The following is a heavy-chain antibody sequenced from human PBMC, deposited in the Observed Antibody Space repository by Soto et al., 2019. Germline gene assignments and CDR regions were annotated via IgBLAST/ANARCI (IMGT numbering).Heavy chain of an antibody. V-gene: IGHV1-69*02. D-gene: IGHD3-10*01. CDR2: IIPILGIA. J-gene: IGHJ4*02. Sequence: QVQLVQSGAEVKKPGSSVKVSCKASGGTFSSYTISWVRQAPGQGLEWMGRIIPILGIANYAQKVQGRVTITADKSTSTAYMELSSLRSEDTAVYYCARGADYYGSGSLLDYWGQGTLVTVSS. CDR1: GGTFSSYT. CDR3: ARGADYYGSGSLLDY.